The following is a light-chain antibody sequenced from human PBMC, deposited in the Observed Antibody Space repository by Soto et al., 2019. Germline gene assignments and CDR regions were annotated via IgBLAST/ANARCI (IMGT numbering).Light chain of an antibody. J-gene: IGLJ3*02. Sequence: QSALTQPASVYGSPGQSITISCTGTSSDVGGYNYVSCYQQHPGKAPKLMISEVSNRPSGVSNRVSGSKSGNTASLTISGIQAEDEADYVCSSYTSSSTLGFGGGTKLTVL. CDR1: SSDVGGYNY. V-gene: IGLV2-14*01. CDR3: SSYTSSSTLG. CDR2: EVS.